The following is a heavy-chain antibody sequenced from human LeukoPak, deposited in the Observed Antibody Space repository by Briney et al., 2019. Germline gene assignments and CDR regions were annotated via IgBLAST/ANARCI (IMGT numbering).Heavy chain of an antibody. CDR2: IYPGAPDT. CDR1: GYSFTSYW. CDR3: ARSILLDYYDSSGYYGINDAFDI. J-gene: IGHJ3*02. V-gene: IGHV5-51*01. D-gene: IGHD3-22*01. Sequence: GESLKISCKGSGYSFTSYWIGWVRQMPGKGLEWMGIIYPGAPDTRYSPSFQGQVTISADKSISTAYLQWSSLKASDTAMYYCARSILLDYYDSSGYYGINDAFDIWGQGTMVTVSS.